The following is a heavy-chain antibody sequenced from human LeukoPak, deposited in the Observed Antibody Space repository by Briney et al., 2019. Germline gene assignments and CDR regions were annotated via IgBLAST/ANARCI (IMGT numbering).Heavy chain of an antibody. CDR2: IIPIFGTA. CDR1: GGTFSSYA. CDR3: ARDDGYSNYKANDAFDI. J-gene: IGHJ3*02. V-gene: IGHV1-69*05. Sequence: ASVKVSCKASGGTFSSYAISWVRQAPGQGLEWMGGIIPIFGTANYAQKFQGRVTITTDESTSTAYMELSSLRSEDTAVYYCARDDGYSNYKANDAFDIWGQGTMVTVSS. D-gene: IGHD4-11*01.